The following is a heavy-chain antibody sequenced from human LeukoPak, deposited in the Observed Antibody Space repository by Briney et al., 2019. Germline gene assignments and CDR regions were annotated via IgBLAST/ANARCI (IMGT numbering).Heavy chain of an antibody. CDR1: GFSLSSYW. CDR3: ARDISGYS. CDR2: IKRDGSEE. J-gene: IGHJ4*02. D-gene: IGHD5-12*01. V-gene: IGHV3-7*01. Sequence: GGSLRLSCTASGFSLSSYWMSWVRQAPGKGLEWVANIKRDGSEENYVDSVKGRFTVSRDNAKNSLYLQMNSLRVEDTAVYYCARDISGYSWGQGTLVTVSS.